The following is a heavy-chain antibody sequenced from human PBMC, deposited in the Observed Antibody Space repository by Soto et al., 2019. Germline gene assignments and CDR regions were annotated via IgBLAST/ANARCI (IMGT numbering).Heavy chain of an antibody. V-gene: IGHV3-11*06. CDR1: GFTFSDYY. Sequence: GGSLRLSCAASGFTFSDYYMSWIRQAPGKGLEWVSYISSSSSYTNYADSVKGRFTISRDNAKNSLYLQMNSLRAEDTAVYYCASYPYIAAAGTDAFDIWGQGTMVTVSS. CDR3: ASYPYIAAAGTDAFDI. J-gene: IGHJ3*02. D-gene: IGHD6-13*01. CDR2: ISSSSSYT.